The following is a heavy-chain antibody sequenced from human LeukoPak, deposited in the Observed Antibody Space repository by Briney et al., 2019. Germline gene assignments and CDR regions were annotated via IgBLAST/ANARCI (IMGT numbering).Heavy chain of an antibody. J-gene: IGHJ4*02. Sequence: GGSLRLSCAASGFTVSSNYMSWVRQAPGKGLEWVSVIYSGGSTYYADTVKGRFTISRDNSKNTLYLQMNSLRAEDTAVYYCARVDYGDYGFDYWGQGTLVTVSS. CDR1: GFTVSSNY. CDR3: ARVDYGDYGFDY. V-gene: IGHV3-66*01. CDR2: IYSGGST. D-gene: IGHD4-17*01.